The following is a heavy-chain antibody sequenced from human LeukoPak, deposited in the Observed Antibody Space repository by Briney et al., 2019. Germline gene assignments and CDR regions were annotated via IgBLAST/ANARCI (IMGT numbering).Heavy chain of an antibody. D-gene: IGHD6-13*01. J-gene: IGHJ4*02. CDR3: TRGSSSWLFDY. Sequence: GRSLRLSCAASGFTFSSYGMHWVRQAPGKGLEWVAVIWYDGSNKYYADSVKGRFTISRDNSKNTLYLQMNSLRAEDTAVYYCTRGSSSWLFDYWGQGTLVTVSS. V-gene: IGHV3-33*01. CDR1: GFTFSSYG. CDR2: IWYDGSNK.